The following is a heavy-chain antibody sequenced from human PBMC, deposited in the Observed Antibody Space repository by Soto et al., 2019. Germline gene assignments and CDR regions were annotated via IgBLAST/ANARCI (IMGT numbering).Heavy chain of an antibody. D-gene: IGHD6-19*01. CDR1: GFTFDDYA. V-gene: IGHV3-9*01. CDR2: ISWNSGSI. J-gene: IGHJ4*02. CDR3: AKSKDIAVIAGYYFDY. Sequence: SLRLSGAASGFTFDDYAMHWVRQARGKGLEWVSGISWNSGSIGYADSVKGRFTISRDNAKNSLYLQMNSLRAEDTALYYCAKSKDIAVIAGYYFDYWGQGTLVTVSS.